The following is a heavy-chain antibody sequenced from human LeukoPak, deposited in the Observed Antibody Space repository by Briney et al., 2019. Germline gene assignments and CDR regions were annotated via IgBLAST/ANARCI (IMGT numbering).Heavy chain of an antibody. Sequence: SETLSLTCTVSGGSISSSSYYWGWIRQPPGKGLEWIGSTYYSGSTYYNPSLKSRVTISVDTSKNQFSLKLSSVTAADTAVYYCARGAWNPYFDWLPPPYYYYYYYMDVWGKGTTVTVSS. D-gene: IGHD3-9*01. CDR3: ARGAWNPYFDWLPPPYYYYYYYMDV. CDR1: GGSISSSSYY. V-gene: IGHV4-39*07. CDR2: TYYSGST. J-gene: IGHJ6*03.